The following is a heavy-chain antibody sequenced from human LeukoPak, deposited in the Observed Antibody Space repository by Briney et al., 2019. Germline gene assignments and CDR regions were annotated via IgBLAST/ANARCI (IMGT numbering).Heavy chain of an antibody. J-gene: IGHJ3*02. V-gene: IGHV7-4-1*02. CDR3: ARVARGGWHDAFDI. D-gene: IGHD5-24*01. Sequence: ASVKVSCKASGYTFTNYAMNWVRQAPGQGLEWMGWINTNTGNPTYAQVFTGRFVFSLDTSVSTAYLQISSLKAEDTAVYYCARVARGGWHDAFDIWGQGTMVTVSS. CDR1: GYTFTNYA. CDR2: INTNTGNP.